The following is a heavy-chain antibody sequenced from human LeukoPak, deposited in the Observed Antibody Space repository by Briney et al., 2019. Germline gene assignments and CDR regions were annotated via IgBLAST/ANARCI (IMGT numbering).Heavy chain of an antibody. V-gene: IGHV4-38-2*02. D-gene: IGHD2-15*01. CDR1: GYSINNNYY. J-gene: IGHJ6*03. CDR3: AREHCSGGSCYSIYYYYYMDV. Sequence: PSETLSLTCTVSGYSINNNYYWDWVRQPPGKGLEWIASIYHSGKSYYNPALKSRVTISVDTSKNQFSLRLSSVTAADTAVYYCAREHCSGGSCYSIYYYYYMDVWGKGTTVTVSS. CDR2: IYHSGKS.